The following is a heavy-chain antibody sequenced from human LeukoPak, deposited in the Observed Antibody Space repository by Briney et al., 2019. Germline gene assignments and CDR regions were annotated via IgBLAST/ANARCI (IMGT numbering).Heavy chain of an antibody. CDR1: GFTFANYG. Sequence: GGSLRLSCAESGFTFANYGMHWVRQAPGKGLEWVTFIRYDGSDKYYADSVKGRFSISRDNPKKQLYLQMNSLRSEDSVVYYCANLDDYWGQGTLVTVSS. D-gene: IGHD1-1*01. J-gene: IGHJ4*02. CDR3: ANLDDY. V-gene: IGHV3-30*02. CDR2: IRYDGSDK.